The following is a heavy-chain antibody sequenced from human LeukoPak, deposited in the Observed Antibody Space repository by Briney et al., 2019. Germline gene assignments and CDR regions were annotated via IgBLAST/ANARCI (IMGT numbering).Heavy chain of an antibody. Sequence: GGSLRLSCAASGFTFDKAWMTWVRQAPGKGLEWVGRIKSKIHGGTIDYAAPVKGRFTISRDDSENTVYLQMNSLRAEDTAVYYCAKGGSYYDSSGYLVDYFDYWGQGTLVTVSS. D-gene: IGHD3-22*01. CDR1: GFTFDKAW. J-gene: IGHJ4*02. V-gene: IGHV3-15*01. CDR3: AKGGSYYDSSGYLVDYFDY. CDR2: IKSKIHGGTI.